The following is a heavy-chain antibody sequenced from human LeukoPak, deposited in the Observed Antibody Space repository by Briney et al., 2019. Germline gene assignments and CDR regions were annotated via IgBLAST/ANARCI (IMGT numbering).Heavy chain of an antibody. CDR3: ARATHYDILTGYYSRWIDP. Sequence: GGSLRLSCAASGFTFSSYSMNWVRQAPGKGLEWVSSISSSSSYIYYADSVKGRFTISRDNAKNSLYLQMNSLRAEDTAVYYCARATHYDILTGYYSRWIDPWGQGTLVTVSS. CDR1: GFTFSSYS. V-gene: IGHV3-21*01. J-gene: IGHJ5*02. CDR2: ISSSSSYI. D-gene: IGHD3-9*01.